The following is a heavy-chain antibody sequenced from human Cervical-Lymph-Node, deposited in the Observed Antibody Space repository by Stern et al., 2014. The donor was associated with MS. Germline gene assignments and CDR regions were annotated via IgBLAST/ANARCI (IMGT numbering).Heavy chain of an antibody. J-gene: IGHJ2*01. D-gene: IGHD2/OR15-2a*01. CDR1: GGSVSSTNW. Sequence: QLQLQESGPGLVKPSGTLSLTCAVSGGSVSSTNWWSWVRQSPGKGLEWIGNIYHSGASNYRPSLRNRVSISLDNSKNHLSLHLTSVTAADTAVYYCARERQQYCNSEGCSYWYFDLWGRGTLVTVSS. V-gene: IGHV4-4*02. CDR3: ARERQQYCNSEGCSYWYFDL. CDR2: IYHSGAS.